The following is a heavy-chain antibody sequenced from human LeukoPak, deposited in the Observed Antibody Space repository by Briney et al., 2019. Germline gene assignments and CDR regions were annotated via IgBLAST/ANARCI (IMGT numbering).Heavy chain of an antibody. CDR3: AKVWWSYYDSSGYYYQYFDY. V-gene: IGHV3-23*01. CDR1: GFTFSSYA. Sequence: GGSLRLSCAASGFTFSSYAMSWVRQAPGKGLEWVSAISGSGGSTYYADSVKGRFTISRDNSKNTLYLQMNSLRAEDTAVYYCAKVWWSYYDSSGYYYQYFDYWGQGTLVTVSS. D-gene: IGHD3-22*01. CDR2: ISGSGGST. J-gene: IGHJ4*02.